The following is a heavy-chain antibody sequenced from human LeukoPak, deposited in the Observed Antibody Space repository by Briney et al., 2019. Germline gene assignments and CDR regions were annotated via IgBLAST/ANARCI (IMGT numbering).Heavy chain of an antibody. CDR3: AKSYGGITIFGVVTTFDY. D-gene: IGHD3-3*01. CDR1: GFTFSSYA. V-gene: IGHV3-23*01. J-gene: IGHJ4*02. CDR2: ISGSGGST. Sequence: GGSLRLSCAASGFTFSSYAMSWVRQAPGKGLEWVSAISGSGGSTYYADSVKGRSTISRDNSKNTLYLQMNSLRAEDTAVYYCAKSYGGITIFGVVTTFDYWGQGTLVTVSS.